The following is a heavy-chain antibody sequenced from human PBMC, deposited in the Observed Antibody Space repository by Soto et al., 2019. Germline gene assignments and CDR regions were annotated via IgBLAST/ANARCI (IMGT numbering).Heavy chain of an antibody. D-gene: IGHD4-17*01. CDR1: DGALSSGYA. Sequence: QLQLQESGSGLVNPSQTLSLTCAVIDGALSSGYAWTWIRQPPGKGLEWIGHIYLTGITYYNPSLKSRVTLSVDRSKNQFSLTLSSVTAADTAVYYCARGHYGGHGLDVWGQGTTVTVSS. V-gene: IGHV4-30-2*01. CDR2: IYLTGIT. CDR3: ARGHYGGHGLDV. J-gene: IGHJ6*02.